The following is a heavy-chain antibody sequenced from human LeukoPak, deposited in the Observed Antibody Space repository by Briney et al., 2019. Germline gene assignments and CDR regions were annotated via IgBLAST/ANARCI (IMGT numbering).Heavy chain of an antibody. Sequence: SETLSLTCTVSVTSINSYYWSWIRQPPGKGLEWIGYIYYSGTTRYNPSLKSRLTISVDTSKNQFSLRLTSVTAAGTAVYYCARLGSLSPEGMPGYWYFDLWGRGTLVTVSS. CDR1: VTSINSYY. CDR3: ARLGSLSPEGMPGYWYFDL. J-gene: IGHJ2*01. V-gene: IGHV4-59*08. CDR2: IYYSGTT. D-gene: IGHD2-2*01.